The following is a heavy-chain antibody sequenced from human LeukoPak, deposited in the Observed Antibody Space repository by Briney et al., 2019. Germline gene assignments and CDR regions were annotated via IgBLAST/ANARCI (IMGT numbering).Heavy chain of an antibody. V-gene: IGHV3-20*04. Sequence: GGSLRLSCAASGFTFDDYGMSWVRQAPGKGLEWVSGINWNGGSTVYVASVEGRFTISRDNAKNSLYLQMNSLRAEDTALYYCAGGRDYVWGNYCYSYYYGMDVWGQGTTVTVSS. J-gene: IGHJ6*02. CDR1: GFTFDDYG. D-gene: IGHD3-16*02. CDR2: INWNGGST. CDR3: AGGRDYVWGNYCYSYYYGMDV.